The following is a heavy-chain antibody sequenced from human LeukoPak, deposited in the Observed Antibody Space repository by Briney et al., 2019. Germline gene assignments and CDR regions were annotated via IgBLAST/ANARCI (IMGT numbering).Heavy chain of an antibody. CDR1: GGSISSYH. D-gene: IGHD3-22*01. J-gene: IGHJ4*02. CDR2: IYTSGST. V-gene: IGHV4-4*07. CDR3: ASMNSSGYSPFDY. Sequence: SETLSLTCTVSGGSISSYHWSWIRQPAGKGLEWIGRIYTSGSTNYNPSFKSRVTMSVDTSKNQFSLKLSSVTAADTAVYYCASMNSSGYSPFDYWGQGTLVTVSS.